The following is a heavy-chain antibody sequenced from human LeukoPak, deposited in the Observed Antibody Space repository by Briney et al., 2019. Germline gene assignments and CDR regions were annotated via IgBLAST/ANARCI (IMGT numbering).Heavy chain of an antibody. Sequence: PGGSLRLSCAASGFTFDDYGISWVRQAPGKGLEWVSGINWNGGSTGYADSVKGRFTISRDNFKNTLYLQMNSLRAEDTAVYFCATSIVGFSYDEHFQHWGQGTLVTVSS. CDR3: ATSIVGFSYDEHFQH. J-gene: IGHJ1*01. CDR1: GFTFDDYG. D-gene: IGHD1-26*01. V-gene: IGHV3-20*04. CDR2: INWNGGST.